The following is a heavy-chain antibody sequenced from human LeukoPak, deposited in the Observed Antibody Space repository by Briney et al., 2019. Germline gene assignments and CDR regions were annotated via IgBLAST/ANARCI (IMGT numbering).Heavy chain of an antibody. CDR3: AKDLYSSGWYPKSLDYYGMDV. J-gene: IGHJ6*02. CDR2: ISWNSGSI. Sequence: PGGSLRLSCAASGFTFDDYAMHWVRHAPGKGLEWVSGISWNSGSIGYADSVKGRFTISRDNAKNSLYLQMNSLRAEDTALYYCAKDLYSSGWYPKSLDYYGMDVWGQGTTVTVSS. CDR1: GFTFDDYA. D-gene: IGHD6-19*01. V-gene: IGHV3-9*01.